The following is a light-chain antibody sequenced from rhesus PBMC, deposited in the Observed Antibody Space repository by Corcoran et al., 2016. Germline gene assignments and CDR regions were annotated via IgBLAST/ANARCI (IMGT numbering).Light chain of an antibody. Sequence: DIQMTQSPSALSASVGDRVTISCRASQNIYSNLAWYQQKPGKAPQPRIHAASSLQTGLPSLFSGRVAGTYSTLAISSLQPEDSAAYYCQHYYDYPYSFGQGTKVEIK. CDR2: AAS. J-gene: IGKJ2*01. V-gene: IGKV1S8*01. CDR1: QNIYSN. CDR3: QHYYDYPYS.